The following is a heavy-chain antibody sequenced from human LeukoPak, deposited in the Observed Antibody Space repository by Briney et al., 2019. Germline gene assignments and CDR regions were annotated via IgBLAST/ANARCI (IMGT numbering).Heavy chain of an antibody. V-gene: IGHV3-53*01. J-gene: IGHJ4*02. D-gene: IGHD1-1*01. CDR3: ARGPAGYN. CDR1: GFTVSSNH. CDR2: IYSGGST. Sequence: GGSLRLSCAASGFTVSSNHMSWVRQAPGKGLEWVSVIYSGGSTDYADSVKGRFTISRDNLKNTLYLQTNSLRAEDTAVYYCARGPAGYNWGQGTLVTFSS.